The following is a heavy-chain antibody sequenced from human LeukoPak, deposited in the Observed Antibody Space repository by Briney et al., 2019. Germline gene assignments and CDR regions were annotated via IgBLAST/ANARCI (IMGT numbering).Heavy chain of an antibody. CDR3: AKGVRGLNYFDY. CDR2: ISGSGGST. V-gene: IGHV3-23*01. J-gene: IGHJ4*02. D-gene: IGHD3-10*01. CDR1: GFTFSSYA. Sequence: GGSLRLSCAASGFTFSSYAMSWVRQAPGKGLEWVSAISGSGGSTYYADSVKGRFTISRDNSKYTLYLQMNSLRAEDTAVYYCAKGVRGLNYFDYWGQGTLVTVSS.